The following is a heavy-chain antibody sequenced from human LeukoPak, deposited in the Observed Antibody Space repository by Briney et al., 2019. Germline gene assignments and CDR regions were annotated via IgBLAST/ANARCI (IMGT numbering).Heavy chain of an antibody. V-gene: IGHV1-8*01. CDR3: AKDIRRGITMIVVVSNQGS. CDR1: GYTFTSYD. D-gene: IGHD3-22*01. Sequence: ASVKVSCKASGYTFTSYDINWVRQATGQGLEWMGWMNPNSGNTGYAQKFQGRVTMTRNTSISTAYMELSSLRSEDTAVYYCAKDIRRGITMIVVVSNQGSWGQGTLVTVSS. J-gene: IGHJ5*02. CDR2: MNPNSGNT.